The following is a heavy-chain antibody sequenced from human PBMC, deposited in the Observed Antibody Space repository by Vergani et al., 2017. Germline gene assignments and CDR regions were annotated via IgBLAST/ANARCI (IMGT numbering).Heavy chain of an antibody. Sequence: QVQLQESGPGLVKPSETLSLTCTVSGGSISSYYWSWIRQPPGKGLEWIGYIYYSGSTNYNPSLKSRITISVDTSKNQFSLKLSSVTAADTAVYYCARGGGTYCYYGMDVWGQGTTVTVSS. V-gene: IGHV4-59*01. D-gene: IGHD1-1*01. CDR3: ARGGGTYCYYGMDV. J-gene: IGHJ6*02. CDR2: IYYSGST. CDR1: GGSISSYY.